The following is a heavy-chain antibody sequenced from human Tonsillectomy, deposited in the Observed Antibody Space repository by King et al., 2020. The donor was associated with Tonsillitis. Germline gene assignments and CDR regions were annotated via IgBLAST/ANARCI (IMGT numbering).Heavy chain of an antibody. CDR3: AKEVTRGLDCGGDCFSLGFDS. J-gene: IGHJ4*02. V-gene: IGHV3-43*01. D-gene: IGHD2-21*01. CDR2: MSWDGTST. CDR1: GFAFDDYT. Sequence: EVHLVESGGAVVQPGGSLRLSCAASGFAFDDYTMHWVRQIPGKGLEWVSLMSWDGTSTHYRDSVKGRFTISRDNSEKSLFLQMRSLTIDDTALYYCAKEVTRGLDCGGDCFSLGFDSWGRGTLVTVSS.